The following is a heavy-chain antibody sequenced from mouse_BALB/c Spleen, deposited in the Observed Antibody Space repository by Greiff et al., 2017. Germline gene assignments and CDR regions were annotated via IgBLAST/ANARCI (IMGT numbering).Heavy chain of an antibody. V-gene: IGHV14-3*02. D-gene: IGHD2-12*01. CDR1: GFNIKDTY. J-gene: IGHJ1*01. CDR3: ARVTPYWYFDV. Sequence: VQLQQSGAELVKPGASVKLSCTASGFNIKDTYMHWVKQRPEQGLEWIGRIDPANGNTNYDPKFQGKATITADTSSNTAYLQLSSLTSEDTAVYYCARVTPYWYFDVWGAGTTVTVSS. CDR2: IDPANGNT.